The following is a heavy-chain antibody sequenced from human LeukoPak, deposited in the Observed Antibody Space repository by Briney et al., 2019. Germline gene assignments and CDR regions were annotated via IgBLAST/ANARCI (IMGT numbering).Heavy chain of an antibody. CDR1: GFTFSSYG. Sequence: PGGSLRLSCAASGFTFSSYGMHWVRQAPGKGLEWVAVISFDGSNKFYADSLKGRFTISRDNSKNTLYLQMDSLRVEDTAVYYCARGPTYGSRSDYFDYWGQGTLVTVSS. CDR2: ISFDGSNK. V-gene: IGHV3-30*03. J-gene: IGHJ4*02. D-gene: IGHD3-10*01. CDR3: ARGPTYGSRSDYFDY.